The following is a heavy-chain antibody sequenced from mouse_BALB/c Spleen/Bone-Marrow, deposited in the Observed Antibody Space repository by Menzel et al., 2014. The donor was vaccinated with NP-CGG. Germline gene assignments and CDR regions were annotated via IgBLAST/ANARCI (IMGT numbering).Heavy chain of an antibody. CDR1: GFTFSTYA. CDR2: IYSGGST. CDR3: ARSYYGYWYFDV. J-gene: IGHJ1*01. D-gene: IGHD1-1*01. V-gene: IGHV5-6-5*01. Sequence: VQLKESGGGLVKPGGSLKLSCAASGFTFSTYAMSWVRQTPEKRLEWVASIYSGGSTYYPDSVKGRFTISRDNARNILYLQMNSLRSEDTAMYYCARSYYGYWYFDVWGAGTTVTVSS.